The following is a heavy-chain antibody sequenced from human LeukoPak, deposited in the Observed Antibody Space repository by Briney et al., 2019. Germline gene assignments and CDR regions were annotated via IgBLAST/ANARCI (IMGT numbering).Heavy chain of an antibody. D-gene: IGHD1/OR15-1a*01. CDR2: INHSGDT. V-gene: IGHV4-34*01. CDR1: GTSFTHYY. CDR3: ARGPGTVGLSP. Sequence: SETLSLTCNVSGTSFTHYYWSWIRQTPEKGLEWIGQINHSGDTSYNPSLRSRVTLSVDSSKNQFSLKVTSVTAADTGVYYCARGPGTVGLSPWGRGTLVTVSS. J-gene: IGHJ5*02.